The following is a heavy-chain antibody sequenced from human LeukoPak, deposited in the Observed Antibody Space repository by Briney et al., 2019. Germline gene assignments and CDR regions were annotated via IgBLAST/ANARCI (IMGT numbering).Heavy chain of an antibody. CDR2: IYYRVTS. Sequence: PSETLSLTCTVSGGSIRNYYWSWIRQPPGKGLEWIGYIYYRVTSDYNPSLKSRVTISVDTSKNQFSLKLSSVTAADTAVYYCAREDERITMVRGQPQPDSGAFDIWGQGTMVTVSS. J-gene: IGHJ3*02. D-gene: IGHD3-10*01. CDR3: AREDERITMVRGQPQPDSGAFDI. V-gene: IGHV4-59*12. CDR1: GGSIRNYY.